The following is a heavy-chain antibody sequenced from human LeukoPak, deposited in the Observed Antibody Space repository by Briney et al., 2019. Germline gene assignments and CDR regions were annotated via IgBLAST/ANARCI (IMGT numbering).Heavy chain of an antibody. CDR2: TSSSDPGT. D-gene: IGHD2-21*01. Sequence: PGGSLRLSWAASGFPLSSYAMSWVRHASGKGLEWVSATSSSDPGTYYADSVRGRFTISRDNSKNTLYLQLNSLRVEDAGVYYCARAPVTSCRGVYCYPFDYGGQGTLVTVSA. J-gene: IGHJ4*02. CDR3: ARAPVTSCRGVYCYPFDY. CDR1: GFPLSSYA. V-gene: IGHV3-23*01.